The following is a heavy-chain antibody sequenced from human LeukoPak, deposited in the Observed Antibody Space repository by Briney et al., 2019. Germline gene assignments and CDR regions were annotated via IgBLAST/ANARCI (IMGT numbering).Heavy chain of an antibody. D-gene: IGHD6-6*01. CDR3: ARQEYSSSRDY. V-gene: IGHV4-39*01. CDR2: IYYSGNT. Sequence: SETLSLTCTVSGGSVSSSSYYWGWIRQPPGKGLEWIGSIYYSGNTYYNPSLKSRVTISVDTSKNQFSLKLSSVTAADTAVYYCARQEYSSSRDYWGQGTLVTVSS. CDR1: GGSVSSSSYY. J-gene: IGHJ4*02.